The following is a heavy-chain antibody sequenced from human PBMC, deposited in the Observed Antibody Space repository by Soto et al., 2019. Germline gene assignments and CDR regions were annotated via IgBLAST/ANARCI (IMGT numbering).Heavy chain of an antibody. D-gene: IGHD3-16*02. CDR2: ISAYNGNT. CDR3: AINYVWGSYRPRGNWFDP. J-gene: IGHJ5*02. CDR1: GYTFTSYG. Sequence: ASVKVSCKASGYTFTSYGISWVRQAPGQGLEWMGWISAYNGNTNYAQKLQGRVTMTTDTSTSTAYMELRSLRSDDTAVYYCAINYVWGSYRPRGNWFDPWGQGTLVTVS. V-gene: IGHV1-18*01.